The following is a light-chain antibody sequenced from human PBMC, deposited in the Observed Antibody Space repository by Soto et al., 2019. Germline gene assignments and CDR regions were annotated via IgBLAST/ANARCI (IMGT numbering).Light chain of an antibody. Sequence: DIKMTQSPSFLSASVGDRVTITCRASQRIDNFLNWYQQKPGQAPKLLIYGASSLQSWVPSRFSGSGSGTDFTLTITSLQPEDSATYHCQQRYKTSLSSFGQGTKVEIK. CDR2: GAS. J-gene: IGKJ2*01. CDR3: QQRYKTSLSS. V-gene: IGKV1-39*01. CDR1: QRIDNF.